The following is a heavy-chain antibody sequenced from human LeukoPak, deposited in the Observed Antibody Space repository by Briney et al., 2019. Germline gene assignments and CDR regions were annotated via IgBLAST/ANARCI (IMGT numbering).Heavy chain of an antibody. CDR3: AKDFWSGYFVTFDY. D-gene: IGHD3-3*01. CDR1: GFPFSSYW. J-gene: IGHJ4*02. CDR2: IKQDGSKK. V-gene: IGHV3-7*01. Sequence: PGGSLRLSCVASGFPFSSYWMTWVRQAPGKGLEWVANIKQDGSKKSYVDSVKGRFTISRDNAKNSLYLQMNSLRAEDTAIYYCAKDFWSGYFVTFDYWGQGTLVTVSS.